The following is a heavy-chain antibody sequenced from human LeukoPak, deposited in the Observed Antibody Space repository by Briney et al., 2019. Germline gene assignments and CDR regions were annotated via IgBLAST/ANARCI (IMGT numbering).Heavy chain of an antibody. D-gene: IGHD6-13*01. Sequence: SSETLSLTCAVYGGSFGGYYWSWIRQPPGKGREWIGEINHSGSTNYNPSLKSRVTISVDTSKNQFSLKLSSVTAADTAVYYCARGGGSSWYRWFDPWGQGTLVTVSS. CDR2: INHSGST. V-gene: IGHV4-34*01. J-gene: IGHJ5*02. CDR1: GGSFGGYY. CDR3: ARGGGSSWYRWFDP.